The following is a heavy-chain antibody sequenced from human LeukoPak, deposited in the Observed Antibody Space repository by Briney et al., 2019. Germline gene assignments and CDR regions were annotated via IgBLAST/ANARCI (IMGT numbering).Heavy chain of an antibody. V-gene: IGHV3-21*01. J-gene: IGHJ4*02. CDR2: ISSSSSYI. CDR3: ARDTWFGELLSNESPC. D-gene: IGHD3-10*01. CDR1: GFTFSSYS. Sequence: GGSLRLSCAASGFTFSSYSMNWVRQAPGKGLEWVSSISSSSSYIYYADSVKGRFTISRDNAKNSLYLQMNSLRAEDTAVYYCARDTWFGELLSNESPCWGQGTLVTVSS.